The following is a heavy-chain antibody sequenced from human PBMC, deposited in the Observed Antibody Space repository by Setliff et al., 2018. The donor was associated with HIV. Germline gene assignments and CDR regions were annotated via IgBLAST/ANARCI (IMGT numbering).Heavy chain of an antibody. CDR1: GASIDYSNYY. Sequence: PSETLSLTCAVSGASIDYSNYYWGWIRQPPGKGLEWIGSIYFTGDSYYDPSLKSRVTTSVDTSKNQFSLKLTSVTAADTAVYYCAREHDYSNYRRLDSWGQGILVTVSS. V-gene: IGHV4-39*02. D-gene: IGHD4-4*01. CDR2: IYFTGDS. J-gene: IGHJ4*02. CDR3: AREHDYSNYRRLDS.